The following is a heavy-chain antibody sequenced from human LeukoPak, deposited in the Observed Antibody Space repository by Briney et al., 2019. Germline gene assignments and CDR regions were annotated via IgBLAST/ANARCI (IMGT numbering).Heavy chain of an antibody. CDR3: ARSYYYDNSGYYYWDY. J-gene: IGHJ4*02. V-gene: IGHV3-21*01. CDR1: GFTFSSYS. CDR2: ISSSSSYI. D-gene: IGHD3-22*01. Sequence: GGSLRLSCAASGFTFSSYSMNWVRQAPGKGLEWVSSISSSSSYIYYADSVKGRFTISRDNAKNSLYLQMNSLRAEDTAVYYCARSYYYDNSGYYYWDYWGRGTLVTVSS.